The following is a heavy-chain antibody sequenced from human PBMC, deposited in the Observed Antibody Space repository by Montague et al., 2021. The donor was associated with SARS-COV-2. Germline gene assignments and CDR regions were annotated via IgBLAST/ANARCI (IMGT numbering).Heavy chain of an antibody. Sequence: SETLSLTCTVSGGSISSSSYYWGWIRQPPGKGLEWIGIIYYSGSTYYNPSLKSRVTISVDTSKNQFSLKLSSVTAADTAVYYCARRVTGTTVHYYYYGMDVWGQGTTVTVSS. CDR1: GGSISSSSYY. V-gene: IGHV4-39*01. D-gene: IGHD1-20*01. J-gene: IGHJ6*02. CDR2: IYYSGST. CDR3: ARRVTGTTVHYYYYGMDV.